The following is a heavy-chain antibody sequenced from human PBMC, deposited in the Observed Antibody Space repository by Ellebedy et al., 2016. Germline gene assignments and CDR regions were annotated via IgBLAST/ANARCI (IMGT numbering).Heavy chain of an antibody. CDR1: GGSISSRSYH. CDR3: ARRVGATPPDF. J-gene: IGHJ4*02. Sequence: SETLSLXCTVSGGSISSRSYHWGWIRQSPGKGLEWIGSMYYDGSIFYNPSLKGRVTISVDTSENQFSLNLTSVTAADTAVYYCARRVGATPPDFWGQGTLVTVSS. D-gene: IGHD1-26*01. V-gene: IGHV4-39*01. CDR2: MYYDGSI.